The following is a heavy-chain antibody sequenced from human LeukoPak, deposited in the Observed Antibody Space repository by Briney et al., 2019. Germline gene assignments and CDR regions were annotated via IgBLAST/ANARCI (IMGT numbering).Heavy chain of an antibody. D-gene: IGHD6-13*01. V-gene: IGHV4-59*12. CDR3: AREVPAAGINWFDP. CDR1: GGSISSYY. Sequence: PSETLSLTCTVSGGSISSYYWSWIRQPPGKGLEWIGYIYYSGSTNYNPSLKSRVTISVDTSKNQFSLKLSSVTAADTAVYYCAREVPAAGINWFDPWGQGTLVTVSS. J-gene: IGHJ5*02. CDR2: IYYSGST.